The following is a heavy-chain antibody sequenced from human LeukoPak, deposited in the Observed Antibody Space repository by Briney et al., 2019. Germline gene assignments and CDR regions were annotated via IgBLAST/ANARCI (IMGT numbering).Heavy chain of an antibody. V-gene: IGHV3-23*01. CDR2: ISGSGGST. J-gene: IGHJ4*02. Sequence: GGSLRLSCAASGFTFSSYAMSWVRQAPGKGLEWVSAISGSGGSTYYADSVKGRFTISRDNAKNSLYLQMNSLRAEDTAVYYCARVKGYYYDSSGSPFDYWGQGTLVTVSS. D-gene: IGHD3-22*01. CDR3: ARVKGYYYDSSGSPFDY. CDR1: GFTFSSYA.